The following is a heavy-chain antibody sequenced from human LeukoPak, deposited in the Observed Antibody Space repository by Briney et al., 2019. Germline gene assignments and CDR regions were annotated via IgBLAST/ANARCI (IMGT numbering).Heavy chain of an antibody. J-gene: IGHJ4*02. CDR1: GFTFSSYP. D-gene: IGHD5-18*01. CDR3: ASSRVYVYHDY. Sequence: GRSLSLSCTPSGFTFSSYPMYWVGQAPGAGREGVAAVTGGGESTYYAESLKGRVTVSNDHSQHTVHLQMNSLRADDTAVYYCASSRVYVYHDYWGQGTLVT. V-gene: IGHV3-23*01. CDR2: VTGGGEST.